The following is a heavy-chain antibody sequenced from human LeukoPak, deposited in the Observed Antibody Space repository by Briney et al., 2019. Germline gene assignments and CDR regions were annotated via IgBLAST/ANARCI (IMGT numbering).Heavy chain of an antibody. Sequence: GGSLRLSCAVSGFTFSSYVMSWVRQAPGKGLEWVSTISGSGGGRYYADSEKGRFTISRDNSNNTLYLQMNSLRAEDTAVYYCAKDRWDSVIVPALGDLGYWGQGTLVTVSS. CDR1: GFTFSSYV. CDR3: AKDRWDSVIVPALGDLGY. V-gene: IGHV3-23*01. D-gene: IGHD2-2*01. J-gene: IGHJ4*02. CDR2: ISGSGGGR.